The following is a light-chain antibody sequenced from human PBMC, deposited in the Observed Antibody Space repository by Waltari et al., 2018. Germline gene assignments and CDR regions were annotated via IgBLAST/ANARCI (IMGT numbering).Light chain of an antibody. CDR3: ASWDDSLNGHWV. V-gene: IGLV1-44*01. Sequence: QSVLTQPPSTSGTPGQRVTISCSGSASNIVDNLVNCSQQPPGKAPKPLIYRTARRASGVPDRCSGSKFGTSASLAISGLQSEDEADYFWASWDDSLNGHWVFGGGTKVTVL. CDR1: ASNIVDNL. CDR2: RTA. J-gene: IGLJ3*02.